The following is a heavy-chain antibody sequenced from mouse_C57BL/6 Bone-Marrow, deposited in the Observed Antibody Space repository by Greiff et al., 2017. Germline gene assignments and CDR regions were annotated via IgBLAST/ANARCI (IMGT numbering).Heavy chain of an antibody. Sequence: VQLQQPGAELVKPGASVKLSCKASGYTFTSYWMHWVKQRPGRGLEWIGRIDPKSGGTKYNEKFKSKAPLTVDKHSSKAYMQLSSLTSEDSAIYYCARSGFGTRRDYWGQGTSVTVSS. V-gene: IGHV1-72*01. CDR1: GYTFTSYW. J-gene: IGHJ4*01. CDR2: IDPKSGGT. D-gene: IGHD4-1*01. CDR3: ARSGFGTRRDY.